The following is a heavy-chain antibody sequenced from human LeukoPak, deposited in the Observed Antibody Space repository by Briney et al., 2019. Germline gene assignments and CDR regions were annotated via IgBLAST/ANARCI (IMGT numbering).Heavy chain of an antibody. D-gene: IGHD7-27*01. CDR2: ISWNSGSI. CDR1: GFTFDDYA. J-gene: IGHJ4*02. CDR3: ARDTGRTFDY. Sequence: PGGSLRLSCAASGFTFDDYAMHWVRQAPGKGLEWVSGISWNSGSIGYADSVKGRFTISRDNAKNSLYLQMNSLRAEDTAVYYCARDTGRTFDYWGQGTLVTVSS. V-gene: IGHV3-9*01.